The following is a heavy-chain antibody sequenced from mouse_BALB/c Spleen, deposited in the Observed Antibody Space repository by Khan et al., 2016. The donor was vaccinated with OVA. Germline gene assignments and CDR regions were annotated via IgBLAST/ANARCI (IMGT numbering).Heavy chain of an antibody. V-gene: IGHV5-6*01. J-gene: IGHJ4*01. CDR2: ISSGGSYT. CDR3: TRVVTTATGDYYAMDY. CDR1: GFIFSSYG. D-gene: IGHD1-2*01. Sequence: EVELVESGGDLVKPGGSLKLSCAASGFIFSSYGMSWVRQTPDKRLEWVATISSGGSYTYYPDSVKGRFTIPRDNAKNTLYLQMRSLKSEDTAMYYCTRVVTTATGDYYAMDYWGQGTSVTVSS.